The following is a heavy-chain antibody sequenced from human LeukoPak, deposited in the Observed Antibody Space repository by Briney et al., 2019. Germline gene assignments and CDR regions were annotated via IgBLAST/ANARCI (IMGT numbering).Heavy chain of an antibody. Sequence: ASVKVSCKTSGYTFTNYDINWVRQATGQGLEWMGWMNPNSGNTGYAQKFQGRVTMTRNISTSTAYMELSSLRSEDTAVYYCARRYCTNGVCHRWFDPWGQGTLVTVSS. V-gene: IGHV1-8*01. CDR1: GYTFTNYD. J-gene: IGHJ5*02. D-gene: IGHD2-8*01. CDR2: MNPNSGNT. CDR3: ARRYCTNGVCHRWFDP.